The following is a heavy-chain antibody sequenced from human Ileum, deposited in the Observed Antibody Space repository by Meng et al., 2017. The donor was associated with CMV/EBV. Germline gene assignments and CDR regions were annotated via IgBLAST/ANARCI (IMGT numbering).Heavy chain of an antibody. Sequence: ASVKVSCKASGYTFTGYYMHWVRQAPGQGLEWMGWINPNSGGTKYAQKFQGRVTTTRDTSLSTAYMRLSGLESADTDVYYCAKDVDANDYHPNDYWGQGTLVTVSS. CDR3: AKDVDANDYHPNDY. D-gene: IGHD3-16*01. J-gene: IGHJ4*02. CDR2: INPNSGGT. CDR1: GYTFTGYY. V-gene: IGHV1-2*02.